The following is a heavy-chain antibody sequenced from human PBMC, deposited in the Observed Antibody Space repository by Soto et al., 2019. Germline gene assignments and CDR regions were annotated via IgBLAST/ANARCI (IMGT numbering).Heavy chain of an antibody. V-gene: IGHV3-73*02. D-gene: IGHD3-3*01. Sequence: EVQLVESGGGLVQPGGSLKLSCAASGFTFSGSAMHWVRQASGKGLEWVGRIRSKANSYATAYAASVKGRFTISRDDSKNTEYLQMNSLKTEDTAVYYCTTSPREYYDFWSGYYTPFDYWGQGTLVTVSS. CDR2: IRSKANSYAT. CDR1: GFTFSGSA. J-gene: IGHJ4*02. CDR3: TTSPREYYDFWSGYYTPFDY.